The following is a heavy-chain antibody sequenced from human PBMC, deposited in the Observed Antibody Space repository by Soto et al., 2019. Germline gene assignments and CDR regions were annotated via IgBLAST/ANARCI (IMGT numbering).Heavy chain of an antibody. CDR2: VYYTVTT. V-gene: IGHV4-59*01. Sequence: SETLSLTCTVSGGSIGSYHWSWVRQPPEKELEWIASVYYTVTTNYNPSLRSRVTISIEAPENQIYLKLTSVTAAETAFFYFARDKVLTGMFDLWGQGILVTVFS. CDR1: GGSIGSYH. CDR3: ARDKVLTGMFDL. J-gene: IGHJ5*02. D-gene: IGHD3-16*01.